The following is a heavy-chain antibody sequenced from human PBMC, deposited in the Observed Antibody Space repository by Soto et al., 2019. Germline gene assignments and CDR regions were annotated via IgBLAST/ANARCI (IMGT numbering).Heavy chain of an antibody. CDR2: IGGSGGST. V-gene: IGHV3-23*01. CDR1: GFTFSSYA. D-gene: IGHD4-17*01. Sequence: GGSLRLSCAASGFTFSSYAMSWVRQAPGKGLEWVSAIGGSGGSTYYADSVKGRFTISRDNSKNTLYLQMNSLRAEDTAVYYCAKGGPYGDQPRLVGYWGQGTLVTVSS. J-gene: IGHJ4*02. CDR3: AKGGPYGDQPRLVGY.